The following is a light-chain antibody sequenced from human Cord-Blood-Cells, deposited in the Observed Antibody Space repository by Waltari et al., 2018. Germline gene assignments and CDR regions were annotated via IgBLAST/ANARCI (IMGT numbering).Light chain of an antibody. V-gene: IGKV2-29*02. CDR3: MQGIHRPYT. J-gene: IGKJ2*01. CDR2: EVS. Sequence: DIAMTQTPPSMSVTLVQPSPIPCKSSQSSLHSDGNTYLYWYLQKPGQSPQLLISEVSSRFAGVPDRFSGSGSGTDFTLKISRVEAEDVGVYYCMQGIHRPYTFGQGTKLEIK. CDR1: QSSLHSDGNTY.